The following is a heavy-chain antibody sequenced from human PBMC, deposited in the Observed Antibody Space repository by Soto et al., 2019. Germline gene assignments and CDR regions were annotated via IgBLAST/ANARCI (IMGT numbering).Heavy chain of an antibody. CDR1: GYTFTSYG. CDR3: ARDRAELLYSNWFDP. J-gene: IGHJ5*02. Sequence: ASVKVSCKASGYTFTSYGISWVRQAPGQGLEWMGWISAYNGNTNYAQKLQGRVTMTTDTSTSTAYMELRSLRSDDTAVYYCARDRAELLYSNWFDPWGQRTLVTVSS. V-gene: IGHV1-18*01. CDR2: ISAYNGNT. D-gene: IGHD3-10*01.